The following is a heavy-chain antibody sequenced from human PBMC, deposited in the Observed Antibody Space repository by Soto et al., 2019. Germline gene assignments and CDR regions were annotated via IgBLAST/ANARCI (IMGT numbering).Heavy chain of an antibody. CDR3: ARGLVVVVAATRNWFDP. Sequence: GASVKVSCKASGYTFTGYYMHWVRQAPGQGLEWMGWINPNSGGTNYAQKFQGRVTMTRDTSISTAYIELSRLRSDDTAVYYCARGLVVVVAATRNWFDPWGQGTLVTVSS. CDR2: INPNSGGT. CDR1: GYTFTGYY. J-gene: IGHJ5*02. V-gene: IGHV1-2*02. D-gene: IGHD2-15*01.